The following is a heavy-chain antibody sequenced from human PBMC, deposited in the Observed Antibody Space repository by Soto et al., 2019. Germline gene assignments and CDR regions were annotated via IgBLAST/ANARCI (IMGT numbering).Heavy chain of an antibody. CDR2: IYSSGST. J-gene: IGHJ5*02. D-gene: IGHD6-19*01. CDR3: ARDLGGWYWFDP. Sequence: QVQLQESGPRLVKPSETLSLTCTVSGDSITSYYWNWIRQPPGKGLQWIGYIYSSGSTMYNPSLKSRVTMSVDTSKNQFSLKLNSVTAADTAVYYCARDLGGWYWFDPWGQGTLVTVSS. V-gene: IGHV4-59*01. CDR1: GDSITSYY.